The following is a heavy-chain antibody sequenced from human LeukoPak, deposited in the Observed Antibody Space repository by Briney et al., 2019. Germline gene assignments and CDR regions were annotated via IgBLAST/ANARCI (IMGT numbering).Heavy chain of an antibody. Sequence: GGSLRLSCETSGFTFRSYSMNWVRQPPGKGLEWVAVISYDGSNKYYADSVKGRFTISRDNSKNTLYLQMNSLRAEDTAVYYWGRGGKGANFGYRGQGNLVTGSS. CDR3: GRGGKGANFGY. CDR1: GFTFRSYS. V-gene: IGHV3-30*03. D-gene: IGHD4-23*01. CDR2: ISYDGSNK. J-gene: IGHJ4*02.